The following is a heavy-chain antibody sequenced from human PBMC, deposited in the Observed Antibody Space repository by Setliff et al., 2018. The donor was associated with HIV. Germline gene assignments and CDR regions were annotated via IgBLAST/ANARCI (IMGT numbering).Heavy chain of an antibody. V-gene: IGHV1-2*02. CDR1: GYTFTGYY. J-gene: IGHJ4*02. CDR3: VRAPYYYDNSGYYYD. D-gene: IGHD3-22*01. CDR2: INPNSGDT. Sequence: ASVKVSCNASGYTFTGYYMHWVRQAPGQGPEWMGWINPNSGDTYYAQKFQGSVTMTRDTSINTVYMELTRLRSDDTAVYYCVRAPYYYDNSGYYYDWGQGTLVTVSS.